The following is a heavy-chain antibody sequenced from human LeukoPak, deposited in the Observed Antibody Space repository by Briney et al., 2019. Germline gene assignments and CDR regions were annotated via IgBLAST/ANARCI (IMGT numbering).Heavy chain of an antibody. D-gene: IGHD3-10*01. CDR3: VRAPPRRLLWFGMDV. CDR2: IKQDGSEK. V-gene: IGHV3-7*03. Sequence: GGSLRLSCAASGFTFSSYWMSWVRQAPGKGLEWVANIKQDGSEKYYVDSVKGRFTISRDNAKNSLYLQMNSLRAEDTAVYYCVRAPPRRLLWFGMDVWGKGTTVTVSS. J-gene: IGHJ6*04. CDR1: GFTFSSYW.